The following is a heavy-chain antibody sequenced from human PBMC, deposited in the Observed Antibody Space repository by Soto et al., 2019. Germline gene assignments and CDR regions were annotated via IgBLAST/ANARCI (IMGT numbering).Heavy chain of an antibody. CDR1: GYAFTSYD. D-gene: IGHD3-3*01. Sequence: QVQLVQSGAEVKKPGASVKVSCKASGYAFTSYDINWVRQATGQGLEWMGWMNPNSGNTGYAQKFQGRVTMTRNTPISTAYMELSSMRSEDTAVYYCGLFWSAYYTGSEGDWYFDLWGRGTLVTVSS. CDR2: MNPNSGNT. J-gene: IGHJ2*01. CDR3: GLFWSAYYTGSEGDWYFDL. V-gene: IGHV1-8*01.